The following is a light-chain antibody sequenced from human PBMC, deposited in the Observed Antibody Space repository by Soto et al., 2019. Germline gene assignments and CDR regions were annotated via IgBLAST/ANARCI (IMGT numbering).Light chain of an antibody. Sequence: DIKMTQSPSSLSASVGDIVTITCRASQSISSHLNWYQQKPGKAPKLLIYAASSLQSGVPSRFSGSGSGTDFSLTISSLQPDDFATYYCQQYNCYPWTFGQGSKVDIK. CDR2: AAS. J-gene: IGKJ1*01. V-gene: IGKV1-39*01. CDR1: QSISSH. CDR3: QQYNCYPWT.